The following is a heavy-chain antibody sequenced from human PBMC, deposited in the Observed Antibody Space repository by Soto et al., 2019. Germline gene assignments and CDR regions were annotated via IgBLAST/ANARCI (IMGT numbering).Heavy chain of an antibody. J-gene: IGHJ3*02. CDR2: ILPMLDIT. V-gene: IGHV1-69*02. CDR3: TLGSWSAETFDI. Sequence: QVQLVQSGAEVKKPGSSVKVSCKASGGTFSTYTIIWVRQAPGQGLEWMGRILPMLDITNSAQRFQGRVTITEDMSTSTAYLELSSLRSEDTAVYYCTLGSWSAETFDIWGRGTMVTVSS. D-gene: IGHD6-13*01. CDR1: GGTFSTYT.